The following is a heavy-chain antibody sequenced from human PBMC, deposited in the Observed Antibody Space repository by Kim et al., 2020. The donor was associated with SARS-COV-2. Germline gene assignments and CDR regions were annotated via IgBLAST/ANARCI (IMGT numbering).Heavy chain of an antibody. V-gene: IGHV4-34*01. J-gene: IGHJ1*01. Sequence: HSRSTNYDPYIKSRVSMSVDTSKNQFSLRLTSVTAADTAVYYCARGAPGHWGQGTLVTVSS. CDR2: HSRST. CDR3: ARGAPGH.